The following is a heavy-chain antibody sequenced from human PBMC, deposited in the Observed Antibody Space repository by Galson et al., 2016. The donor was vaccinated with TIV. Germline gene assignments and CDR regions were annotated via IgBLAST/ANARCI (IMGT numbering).Heavy chain of an antibody. CDR2: ISWKSYYI. D-gene: IGHD3-10*01. V-gene: IGHV3-9*01. Sequence: SLRLSCAASGFSFEDYAMHWVRQTPGKGLEWVSVISWKSYYINYAGSVKGRFTMSRDNAKNSLYLQMNSLRPEDTAFYYCVKGDYHGSGGYCAYWGRGTLVTVSS. CDR3: VKGDYHGSGGYCAY. J-gene: IGHJ4*02. CDR1: GFSFEDYA.